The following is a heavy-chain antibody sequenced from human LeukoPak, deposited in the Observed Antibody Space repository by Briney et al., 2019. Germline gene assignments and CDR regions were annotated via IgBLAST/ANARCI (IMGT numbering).Heavy chain of an antibody. J-gene: IGHJ5*02. CDR3: ARGFYDSSGYSNCFDP. V-gene: IGHV4-59*01. Sequence: SETLSLTCTVSGDSISSSYWSWIRQPPGKTLEWIGYIYYTGTTNYNPSLKSRVTMSIDTPKNQFSLNLNSVTAADTAVYYCARGFYDSSGYSNCFDPWGQGTLVTVSS. CDR1: GDSISSSY. CDR2: IYYTGTT. D-gene: IGHD3-22*01.